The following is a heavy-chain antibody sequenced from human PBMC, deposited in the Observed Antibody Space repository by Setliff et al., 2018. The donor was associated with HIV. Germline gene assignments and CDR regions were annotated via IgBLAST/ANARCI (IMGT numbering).Heavy chain of an antibody. J-gene: IGHJ2*01. CDR1: GFNFNTYW. D-gene: IGHD2-8*01. Sequence: PGGSLRLSCSPSGFNFNTYWMTWVRQFPGKGLEWVANIKQDESEKYYVDSVEGRFTISRDNSKYLVYLQMANLRVEDTAVYFCARGRGVFDLWGRGTLVTVS. CDR3: ARGRGVFDL. V-gene: IGHV3-7*01. CDR2: IKQDESEK.